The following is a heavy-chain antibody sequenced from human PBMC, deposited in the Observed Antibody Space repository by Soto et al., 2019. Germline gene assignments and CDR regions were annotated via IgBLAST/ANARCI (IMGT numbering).Heavy chain of an antibody. CDR2: INHSGST. CDR1: GGSFSGYY. D-gene: IGHD2-8*02. CDR3: ARDKITGRNFDY. J-gene: IGHJ4*02. V-gene: IGHV4-34*01. Sequence: SETLSLTCAVYGGSFSGYYWTWIRQPPGTGLEWIGEINHSGSTNYNPSLKSRVTISVDTSKNQFSLKLTSVTAADTAVYYCARDKITGRNFDYWGQGTLVTVSS.